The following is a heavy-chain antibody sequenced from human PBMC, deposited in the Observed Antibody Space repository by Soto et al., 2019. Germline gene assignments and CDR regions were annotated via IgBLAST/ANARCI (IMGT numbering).Heavy chain of an antibody. CDR1: GGSISSSSYY. Sequence: KPSETLSLTCTVSGGSISSSSYYWGWIRQPPGKGLEWIGSIYYSGSTYYNPSLKSRVTISVDTSKNQFSLKLSSVTAADTAVYYCASLYYYDSSGYYSFIFDYWGQGTLVTVSS. CDR3: ASLYYYDSSGYYSFIFDY. CDR2: IYYSGST. D-gene: IGHD3-22*01. V-gene: IGHV4-39*01. J-gene: IGHJ4*02.